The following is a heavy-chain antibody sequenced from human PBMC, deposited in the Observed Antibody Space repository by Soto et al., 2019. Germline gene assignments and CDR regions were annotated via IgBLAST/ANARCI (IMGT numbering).Heavy chain of an antibody. J-gene: IGHJ6*03. D-gene: IGHD4-17*01. Sequence: QVQLVQSGAEVKKPGASVKVSCKASGYTFTSYAMHWVRQAPGQRLEWMGWINAGNGNTKYSQKFQGRDNITRDTSASTAYMELSSLRSEDTAVYYCATNYGDYPPALYYYYYMDVWGKGTTVTVSS. CDR3: ATNYGDYPPALYYYYYMDV. CDR1: GYTFTSYA. V-gene: IGHV1-3*01. CDR2: INAGNGNT.